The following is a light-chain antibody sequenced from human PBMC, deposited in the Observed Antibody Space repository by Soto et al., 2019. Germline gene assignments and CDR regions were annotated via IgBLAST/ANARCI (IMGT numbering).Light chain of an antibody. CDR3: QQRSNWPPNT. J-gene: IGKJ1*01. CDR2: DAS. Sequence: EIVLTQSPATLSLSPGERATLSCRASQSVSSYLAWYQQKPGQAPRLLIYDASNRATGIPARFSGSGSGTDFTLTISSLEPEDLAVYYCQQRSNWPPNTFGQGTKVEIK. V-gene: IGKV3-11*01. CDR1: QSVSSY.